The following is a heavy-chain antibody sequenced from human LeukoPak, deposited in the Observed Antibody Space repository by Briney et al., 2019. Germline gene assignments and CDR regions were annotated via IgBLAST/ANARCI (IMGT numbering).Heavy chain of an antibody. D-gene: IGHD5-12*01. CDR2: ISHGGNT. CDR1: GGSFSGYY. V-gene: IGHV4-34*01. J-gene: IGHJ4*02. CDR3: ARVEYSGHEGS. Sequence: SETLSLTCAVYGGSFSGYYWSWIRQPPGKGLEWIGEISHGGNTNYNPSLKTRVAISVDTSKNQFSLKLNSVTAAGTAVYYCARVEYSGHEGSWGQGTLVTVSS.